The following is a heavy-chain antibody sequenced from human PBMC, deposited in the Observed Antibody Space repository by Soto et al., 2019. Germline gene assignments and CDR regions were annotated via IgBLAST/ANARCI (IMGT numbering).Heavy chain of an antibody. CDR1: GGSFSGYY. CDR2: INHSGST. Sequence: QVQLQQWGAGLLKPSETLSLTCAVYGGSFSGYYWSWIRQPPGKGLEWIGEINHSGSTNYNPSLKSRVTLSVDTSKNQFSLKLSSVTAADTAVYYCASPSMVRGVIDYWGQGTLVTVSS. D-gene: IGHD3-10*01. CDR3: ASPSMVRGVIDY. J-gene: IGHJ4*02. V-gene: IGHV4-34*01.